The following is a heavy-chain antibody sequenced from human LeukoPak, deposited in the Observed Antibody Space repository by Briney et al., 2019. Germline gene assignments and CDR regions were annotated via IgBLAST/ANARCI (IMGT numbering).Heavy chain of an antibody. Sequence: SETLSLTCGVYGGSFTSYYWNWIRQPPGKGLEWIGEIKHSRNTNYNPSLKSRVSMSIDTSKNQFSLKLSSVTAADTAVYYCARQYDFWSGGLDYWGQGTLVTVSS. CDR2: IKHSRNT. CDR3: ARQYDFWSGGLDY. V-gene: IGHV4-34*01. CDR1: GGSFTSYY. J-gene: IGHJ4*02. D-gene: IGHD3-3*01.